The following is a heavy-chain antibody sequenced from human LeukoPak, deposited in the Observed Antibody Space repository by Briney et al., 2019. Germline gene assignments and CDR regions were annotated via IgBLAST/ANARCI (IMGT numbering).Heavy chain of an antibody. Sequence: GGSLRLSCAASGFTFTSYSMNWVRQAPGKGLEWVSTISGGGGSTYYADSVKGRFTISRDNSKNTLYLQVNSLRAEDTAVYYCAKSSSGYYTDAFHVWGQGTRVTVS. D-gene: IGHD3-22*01. CDR2: ISGGGGST. CDR1: GFTFTSYS. CDR3: AKSSSGYYTDAFHV. J-gene: IGHJ3*01. V-gene: IGHV3-23*01.